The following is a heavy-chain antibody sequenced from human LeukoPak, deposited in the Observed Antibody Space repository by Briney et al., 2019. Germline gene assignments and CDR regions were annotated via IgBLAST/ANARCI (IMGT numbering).Heavy chain of an antibody. V-gene: IGHV1-18*01. CDR1: GYTFTSYG. CDR3: ARGEGTGTRGPGAFDI. D-gene: IGHD1-7*01. J-gene: IGHJ3*02. Sequence: GASVKVSCKASGYTFTSYGISWVRQAPGQGLEWMGWISAYNGNTNYAQKLQGRVTMTTDTSTSTAYMELRSLRSDDTAVYYCARGEGTGTRGPGAFDIWGQGTMVTVSS. CDR2: ISAYNGNT.